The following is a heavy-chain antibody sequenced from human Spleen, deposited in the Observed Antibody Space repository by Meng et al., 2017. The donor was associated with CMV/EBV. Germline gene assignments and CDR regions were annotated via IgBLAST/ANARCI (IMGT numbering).Heavy chain of an antibody. D-gene: IGHD2-2*01. V-gene: IGHV3-30*03. CDR3: ATDGSRSPYYSYGMDV. J-gene: IGHJ6*02. CDR2: VSHDGSNK. Sequence: GESLKISCAGSTFTFSSFIIHWVRQAPGRGLEWVTVVSHDGSNKYYADSINGRFSTSRDNSRRTLYLQMNSLRVEDTAVYYCATDGSRSPYYSYGMDVWGQGTTVTVSS. CDR1: TFTFSSFI.